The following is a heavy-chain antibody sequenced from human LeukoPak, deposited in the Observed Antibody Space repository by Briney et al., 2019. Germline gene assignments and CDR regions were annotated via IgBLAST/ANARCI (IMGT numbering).Heavy chain of an antibody. D-gene: IGHD3-22*01. J-gene: IGHJ4*02. CDR2: ISGCGGST. Sequence: QAGGSLRLSCAASGFTFSSYAMSWVRQAPGKGLEWVSAISGCGGSTYYADSVKGRFTISRDNSKNTLYLQMNSLRAEDTAVYYCARDFNDSSGLAYWGQGTLVTVSS. V-gene: IGHV3-23*01. CDR1: GFTFSSYA. CDR3: ARDFNDSSGLAY.